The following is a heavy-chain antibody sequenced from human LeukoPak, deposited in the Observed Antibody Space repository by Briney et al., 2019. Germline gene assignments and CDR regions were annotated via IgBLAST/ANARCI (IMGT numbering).Heavy chain of an antibody. CDR2: ISAYNGNT. V-gene: IGHV1-18*01. CDR3: ARGGRDTYYYDSSGYIRY. J-gene: IGHJ4*02. Sequence: ASVKVSCKASGYTFTSYGITWVRQAPGQGLEWMGWISAYNGNTNYAQKLQGRVTMTTDTSTSTAYMELRSLRSDDTAVYYCARGGRDTYYYDSSGYIRYWGQGTLVTVSS. CDR1: GYTFTSYG. D-gene: IGHD3-22*01.